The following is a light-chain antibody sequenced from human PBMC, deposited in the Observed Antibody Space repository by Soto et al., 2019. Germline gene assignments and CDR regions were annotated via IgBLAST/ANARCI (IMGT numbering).Light chain of an antibody. CDR3: QQYDNSIT. J-gene: IGKJ5*01. CDR1: QSVNSNY. Sequence: EIVLTQSPDTVSLSPGETATLSCRASQSVNSNYLAWYQQKPGQAHRLLIYGASSRATGIPDTFSGSGSGTYFSLTIIRLEPEDFEVFYCQQYDNSITFGQGTRLEIE. V-gene: IGKV3-20*01. CDR2: GAS.